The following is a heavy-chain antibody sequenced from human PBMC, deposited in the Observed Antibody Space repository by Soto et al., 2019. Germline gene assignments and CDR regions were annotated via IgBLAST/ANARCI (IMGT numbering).Heavy chain of an antibody. V-gene: IGHV3-23*01. D-gene: IGHD5-18*01. CDR1: GFTFSSYA. J-gene: IGHJ5*02. CDR3: ARVDTLARGYSYARNWFDP. Sequence: AGGSLRLSCAASGFTFSSYAMSWVRQAPGKGLEWVSAISGSGGSTYYADSVKGRFTISRDNSKNTLYLQMNSLRAEDTAVYYCARVDTLARGYSYARNWFDPWGQGTLVTVSS. CDR2: ISGSGGST.